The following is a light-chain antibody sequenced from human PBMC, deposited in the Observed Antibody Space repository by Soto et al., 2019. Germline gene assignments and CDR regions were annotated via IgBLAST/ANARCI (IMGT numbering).Light chain of an antibody. CDR3: QQYNSPWT. Sequence: DIQMTQSPSTLSASVGDRVTITCRASQSISSWLAWYQQKPGKAPKLLIYKASSLESGVPSRLSGSGSGTEFTLTISSLQPDDFATYYCQQYNSPWTFGQGTKVEIK. CDR2: KAS. J-gene: IGKJ1*01. V-gene: IGKV1-5*03. CDR1: QSISSW.